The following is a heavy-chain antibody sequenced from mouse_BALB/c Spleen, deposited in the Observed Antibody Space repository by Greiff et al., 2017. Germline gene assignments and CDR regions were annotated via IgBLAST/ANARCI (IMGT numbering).Heavy chain of an antibody. D-gene: IGHD2-13*01. CDR1: GYSITSDYA. CDR2: ISYSGST. Sequence: EVKLLESGPGLVNPSQSLSLTCTVTGYSITSDYAWNWIRQFPGNKLEWMGYISYSGSTSYNPSLKSRISITRDTSKNQFFLQLNSVTTEDTATYYCARRDYFTPYFDYWGQGTTLTVSS. V-gene: IGHV3-2*02. CDR3: ARRDYFTPYFDY. J-gene: IGHJ2*01.